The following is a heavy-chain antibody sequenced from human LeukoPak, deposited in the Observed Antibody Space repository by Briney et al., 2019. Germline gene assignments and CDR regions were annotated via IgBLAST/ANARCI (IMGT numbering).Heavy chain of an antibody. V-gene: IGHV4-4*02. Sequence: SETLSLTCAVSGGSISSSNWWSWVRQPPGKGLEWIGEINHSGSTNYNPSLKSRVTISVDTSKNQFSLKLSSVTAADTAVYYCARDSVGGSYSYWGQGTLVTVSS. J-gene: IGHJ4*02. CDR1: GGSISSSNW. CDR3: ARDSVGGSYSY. D-gene: IGHD1-26*01. CDR2: INHSGST.